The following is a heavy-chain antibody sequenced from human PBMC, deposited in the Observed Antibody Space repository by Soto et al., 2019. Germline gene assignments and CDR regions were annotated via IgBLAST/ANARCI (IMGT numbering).Heavy chain of an antibody. J-gene: IGHJ4*02. CDR3: ARYPNPTVAGLPFDL. V-gene: IGHV3-7*03. D-gene: IGHD6-19*01. CDR2: TRQDGGQE. CDR1: GFTFSSYW. Sequence: PGGSLRLSCAASGFTFSSYWMSWVRQAPGKGLEWVAHTRQDGGQEYYVDSVKGRFTISRDYAKNSLYLQMNSLRVEDTAVYYCARYPNPTVAGLPFDLWGQGTLVTVSS.